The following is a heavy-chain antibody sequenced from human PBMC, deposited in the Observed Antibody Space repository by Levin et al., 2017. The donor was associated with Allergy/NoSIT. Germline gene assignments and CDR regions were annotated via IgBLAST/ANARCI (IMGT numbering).Heavy chain of an antibody. CDR1: GITFSNAW. CDR2: IKSKTDGGTA. J-gene: IGHJ4*02. Sequence: GESLKISCTASGITFSNAWMSWARQAPGKGLEWVGRIKSKTDGGTADYASPVKGRFTISRDDSKNTLYLQMNSLKTEDTAVYYCTTYISSWYYFDNWGQGTLVTVSS. CDR3: TTYISSWYYFDN. D-gene: IGHD6-13*01. V-gene: IGHV3-15*01.